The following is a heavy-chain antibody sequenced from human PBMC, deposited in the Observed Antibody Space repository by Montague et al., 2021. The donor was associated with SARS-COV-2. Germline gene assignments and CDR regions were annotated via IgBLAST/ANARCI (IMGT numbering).Heavy chain of an antibody. D-gene: IGHD5-24*01. V-gene: IGHV4-59*01. CDR3: ARVFPRWLQFDPYFDY. J-gene: IGHJ4*02. CDR1: GGSISSYY. Sequence: SETLSLTCTVSGGSISSYYWSWIWQPPGKGLEWIGFIYYSGSTNYNPSLKSRVTISVDTSKNQFSLKLSSVTAAETAVYYCARVFPRWLQFDPYFDYWGQGTLVTVSS. CDR2: IYYSGST.